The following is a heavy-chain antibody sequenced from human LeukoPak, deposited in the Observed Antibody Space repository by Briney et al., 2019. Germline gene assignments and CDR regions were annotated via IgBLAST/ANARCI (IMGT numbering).Heavy chain of an antibody. CDR2: TYYRSKSSN. CDR1: GETFSSNSAA. Sequence: SQTLSLTCALSGETFSSNSAASDWVRQSPSRGLEWLARTYYRSKSSNDYAVAVKTRITISPDTSKHQFSLQLKSLTPQDTAVYYCARDEGEYEAVAGVFDYWGQGTLVTVSS. V-gene: IGHV6-1*01. CDR3: ARDEGEYEAVAGVFDY. D-gene: IGHD6-19*01. J-gene: IGHJ4*02.